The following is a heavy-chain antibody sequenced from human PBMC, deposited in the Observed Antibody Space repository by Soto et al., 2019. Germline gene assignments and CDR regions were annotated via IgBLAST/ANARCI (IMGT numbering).Heavy chain of an antibody. V-gene: IGHV3-33*01. D-gene: IGHD3-22*01. CDR2: IWYDGSNK. Sequence: PGGSRRLSCAASGFTFSSYGMHWVRQAPGKGLEWVAVIWYDGSNKYYADSVKGRFTISRDNSKNTLYLQMNSLRAEDTAVYYCARDLFYYDSSGYYSPYGMDVWGQGTTVTVSS. CDR3: ARDLFYYDSSGYYSPYGMDV. CDR1: GFTFSSYG. J-gene: IGHJ6*02.